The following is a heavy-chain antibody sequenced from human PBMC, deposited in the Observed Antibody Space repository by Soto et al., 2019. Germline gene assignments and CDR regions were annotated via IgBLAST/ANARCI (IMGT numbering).Heavy chain of an antibody. J-gene: IGHJ5*02. CDR2: INHSGST. CDR3: ARVLPGGHWFGDSNWFDP. D-gene: IGHD3-10*01. Sequence: QVQLQQWGAGLLKPSETLSLTCAVYGGSFSGYYWSWIRQPPGKRLAWIGEINHSGSTNYNPSLKSRVTISVDTSKNHFSRKLSSVTAADTAVYYCARVLPGGHWFGDSNWFDPWGQGTMVTVSS. CDR1: GGSFSGYY. V-gene: IGHV4-34*01.